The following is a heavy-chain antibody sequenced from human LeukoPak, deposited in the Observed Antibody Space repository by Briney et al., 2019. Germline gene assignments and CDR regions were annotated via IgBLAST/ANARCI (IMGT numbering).Heavy chain of an antibody. CDR1: GFTFSSYA. J-gene: IGHJ4*02. Sequence: PGRSLRLSCAASGFTFSSYAIHWVRQAPGKGLEWVAVISYDGSNKYYADFVKGRFTISRDNSKNTLYLQMNSLRAADTAVYYCARVAVAGTNEYYFDYWGQGTLVTVSS. V-gene: IGHV3-30-3*01. CDR2: ISYDGSNK. D-gene: IGHD6-19*01. CDR3: ARVAVAGTNEYYFDY.